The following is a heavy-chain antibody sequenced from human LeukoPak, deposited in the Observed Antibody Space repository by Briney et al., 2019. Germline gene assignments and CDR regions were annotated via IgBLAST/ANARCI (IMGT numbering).Heavy chain of an antibody. CDR2: FIPILGTA. CDR3: AAIPVFGVVLHQEPV. Sequence: SVKVSCKASGATFSDYALNWVRQAPGQGLEWMGVFIPILGTANSTQKFHDRLTITADRSTNTAYMELSSLRSEDTAVYFCAAIPVFGVVLHQEPVWGKGTTVTVSS. D-gene: IGHD3-3*01. J-gene: IGHJ6*04. CDR1: GATFSDYA. V-gene: IGHV1-69*10.